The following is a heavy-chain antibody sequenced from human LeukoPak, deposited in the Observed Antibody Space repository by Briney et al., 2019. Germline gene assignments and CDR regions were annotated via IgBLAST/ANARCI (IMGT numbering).Heavy chain of an antibody. D-gene: IGHD4-17*01. CDR1: GFIFSNYF. CDR3: GRDPNGDYLGAFDF. J-gene: IGHJ3*01. CDR2: ISVNDGRT. Sequence: GRSLRLACAAAGFIFSNYFSGSVRQAPGKWMGLISGISVNDGRTYFADSVKGRFTISRDNSKNTVYLQMNSLRAEDTAVYYCGRDPNGDYLGAFDFWGQGTMVSVSS. V-gene: IGHV3-23*01.